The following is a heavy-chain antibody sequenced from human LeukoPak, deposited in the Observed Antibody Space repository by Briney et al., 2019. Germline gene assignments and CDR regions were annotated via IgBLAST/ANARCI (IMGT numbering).Heavy chain of an antibody. V-gene: IGHV4-4*07. CDR2: IFTSGIT. Sequence: SETLSLTCTVSGGSISIYYWNWIRQPAGKGLEWIGRIFTSGITNYNPSLKSRVTMSVDTSKNQFSLNLSSVIAADTAIYYCARETSGTYYNPLGYMDVWGRGTTVTVSS. CDR1: GGSISIYY. CDR3: ARETSGTYYNPLGYMDV. D-gene: IGHD3-10*01. J-gene: IGHJ6*03.